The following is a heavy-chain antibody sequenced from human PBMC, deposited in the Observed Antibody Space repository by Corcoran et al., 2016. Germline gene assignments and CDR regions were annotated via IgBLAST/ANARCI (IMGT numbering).Heavy chain of an antibody. Sequence: QVQLVQSGAEVKKPGASVKVSCKASGYTFTSYDINWVRQATGQGLEWMGWMNPNSGNTGYAQKFQGRVTMTRNTSISTAYMELSSLRSEDTAVYYCARTYYYGSGSDWAPVGGGYYYGMDVWGQGTTVTVSS. V-gene: IGHV1-8*01. J-gene: IGHJ6*02. CDR2: MNPNSGNT. CDR3: ARTYYYGSGSDWAPVGGGYYYGMDV. CDR1: GYTFTSYD. D-gene: IGHD3-10*01.